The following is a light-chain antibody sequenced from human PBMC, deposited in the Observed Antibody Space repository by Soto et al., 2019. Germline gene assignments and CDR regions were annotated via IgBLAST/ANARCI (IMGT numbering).Light chain of an antibody. CDR1: QGIRND. CDR2: AAS. CDR3: LQDYSYPWT. V-gene: IGKV1-6*01. J-gene: IGKJ1*01. Sequence: AIQMTQPPPSMSASVGDRVTTTCRASQGIRNDLGWYQQKPGKAPKLLIHAASSLESGVPSRFSGSGSGTDFTFTISSLQPEDFATYYCLQDYSYPWTFGQGTKVDIK.